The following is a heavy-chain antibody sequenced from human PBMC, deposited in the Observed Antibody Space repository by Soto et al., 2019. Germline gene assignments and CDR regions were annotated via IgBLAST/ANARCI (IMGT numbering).Heavy chain of an antibody. CDR1: GYTFSNYY. CDR3: ARVGFFLVVAGTDDFDY. Sequence: GASVKGYCKASGYTFSNYYMHWVRQAPGQGLEWMGVINPSGSSTSYAQKFLGRVTMTRDTSTSTAYMELSTVKAEDTAVYYCARVGFFLVVAGTDDFDYWGQGTLVTVSS. J-gene: IGHJ4*02. D-gene: IGHD2-15*01. V-gene: IGHV1-46*01. CDR2: INPSGSST.